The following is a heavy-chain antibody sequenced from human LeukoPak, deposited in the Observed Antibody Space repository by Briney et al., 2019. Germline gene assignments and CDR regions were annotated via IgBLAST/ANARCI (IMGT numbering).Heavy chain of an antibody. D-gene: IGHD3/OR15-3a*01. Sequence: GGSLRLSCAASGFTFSSYAMSWVRQAPGKGLEWVSSISDNGGSTYSADSVKGRFTISRDNSKNTLYLQMNILRAEDTAVYYCAREFGLITSHWGQGTLVTVSS. CDR1: GFTFSSYA. CDR2: ISDNGGST. CDR3: AREFGLITSH. V-gene: IGHV3-23*01. J-gene: IGHJ1*01.